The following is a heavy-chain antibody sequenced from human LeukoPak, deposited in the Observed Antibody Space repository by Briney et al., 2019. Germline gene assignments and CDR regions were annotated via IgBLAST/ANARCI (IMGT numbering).Heavy chain of an antibody. CDR2: IYFGGST. V-gene: IGHV4-39*07. Sequence: SETLSLTCTVSGGSIISSSHYWGWIRQPPGTGLEWIANIYFGGSTAYNPSLKSRVTISIDTSKNQFSLRLNSVTAADTAVYYCARVGGGNAADYPNWLDPWGQGTLVTVSS. D-gene: IGHD2-15*01. CDR1: GGSIISSSHY. CDR3: ARVGGGNAADYPNWLDP. J-gene: IGHJ5*02.